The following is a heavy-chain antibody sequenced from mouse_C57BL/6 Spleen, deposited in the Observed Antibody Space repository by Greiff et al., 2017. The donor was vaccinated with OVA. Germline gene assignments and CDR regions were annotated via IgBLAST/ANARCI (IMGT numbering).Heavy chain of an antibody. V-gene: IGHV6-6*01. CDR3: TRPNYYGSSLDY. J-gene: IGHJ2*01. CDR1: GFTFSDAW. D-gene: IGHD1-1*01. CDR2: IRNKANNHAT. Sequence: EVQLQESGGGLVQPGGSMKLSCAASGFTFSDAWMDWVRQSPEKGLEWVAEIRNKANNHATYYAESVKGRFTISRDDSKSSVYLQMNSLRAEDTGIYYCTRPNYYGSSLDYWGQGTTLTVSS.